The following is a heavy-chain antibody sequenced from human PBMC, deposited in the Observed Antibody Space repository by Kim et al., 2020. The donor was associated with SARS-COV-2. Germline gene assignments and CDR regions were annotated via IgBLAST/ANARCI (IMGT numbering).Heavy chain of an antibody. V-gene: IGHV3-21*01. CDR3: APEGWILPFDY. D-gene: IGHD2-2*03. Sequence: GGSLRLSCAASGFTFSSYSMNWVRQAPGKGLEWVSSISSSSSYIYYADSVKGRFTISRDNAKNSLYLQMNSLRAEDTAVYYCAPEGWILPFDYWGQGTLVTVSS. J-gene: IGHJ4*02. CDR2: ISSSSSYI. CDR1: GFTFSSYS.